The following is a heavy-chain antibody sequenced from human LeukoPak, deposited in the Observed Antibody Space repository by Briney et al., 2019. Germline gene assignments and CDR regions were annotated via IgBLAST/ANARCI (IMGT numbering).Heavy chain of an antibody. Sequence: EGSLRLSCAASGFTFSSYWMSWVRQAPGKGLEWVANIKQDGSEKYYVDSVKGRFTISRDNAKNSLYLRMNSLRAEDTAVYYCARAVAGTLDAFDIWGQGTMVTVSS. J-gene: IGHJ3*02. D-gene: IGHD6-19*01. CDR1: GFTFSSYW. V-gene: IGHV3-7*04. CDR2: IKQDGSEK. CDR3: ARAVAGTLDAFDI.